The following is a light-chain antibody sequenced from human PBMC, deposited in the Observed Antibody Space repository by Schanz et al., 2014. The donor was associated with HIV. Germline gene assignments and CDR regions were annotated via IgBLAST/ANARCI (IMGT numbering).Light chain of an antibody. Sequence: DVQMTQSPSSLSASVGDRVTITCRASQGIRNALGWYQQKPGTAPKRLIYDASSLQSGVPSRFSGGGSGTEFTLTISSLQPEDFATYYCLQHHTYPRTFDQGTKVEMK. J-gene: IGKJ1*01. CDR2: DAS. CDR1: QGIRNA. V-gene: IGKV1-17*01. CDR3: LQHHTYPRT.